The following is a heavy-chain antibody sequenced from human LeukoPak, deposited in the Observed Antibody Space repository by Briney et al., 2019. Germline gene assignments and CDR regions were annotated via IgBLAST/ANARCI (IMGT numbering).Heavy chain of an antibody. J-gene: IGHJ5*02. D-gene: IGHD2-2*01. Sequence: SVKVSCKASGYTFTSYGISWVRQAPGQGLEWMGGIIPIFGTANYAQKFQGRVTITADESTSTAYMELSSLRSEDTAVYYCARAPPPGYCSSTSCYAGGGWFDPWGQGTLVTVSS. CDR1: GYTFTSYG. V-gene: IGHV1-69*13. CDR2: IIPIFGTA. CDR3: ARAPPPGYCSSTSCYAGGGWFDP.